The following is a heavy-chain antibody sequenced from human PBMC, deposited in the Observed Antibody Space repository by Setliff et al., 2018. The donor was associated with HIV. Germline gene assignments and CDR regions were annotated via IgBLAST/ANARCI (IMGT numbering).Heavy chain of an antibody. J-gene: IGHJ4*02. Sequence: PGGSLRLSCVASEFTFSSYGMTWVRQVPGNGLAWVSCISGSGDDTYYADSVKGRFTISRDNSKNTLYLQMNSLSAEDTAVYYCAKGSTRSTGSYYFNSWGQGTLVTVSS. V-gene: IGHV3-23*01. CDR1: EFTFSSYG. CDR3: AKGSTRSTGSYYFNS. CDR2: ISGSGDDT. D-gene: IGHD2-8*02.